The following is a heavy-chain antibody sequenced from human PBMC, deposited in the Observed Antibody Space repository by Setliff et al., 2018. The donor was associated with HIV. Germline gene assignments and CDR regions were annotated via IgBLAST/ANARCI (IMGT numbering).Heavy chain of an antibody. J-gene: IGHJ3*02. CDR1: GYTFTSYY. V-gene: IGHV1-46*01. CDR2: INPSGGSA. D-gene: IGHD5-18*01. CDR3: ARRGGYSYATDAFDI. Sequence: KASGYTFTSYYMHWVRQAPGQGLEWMGIINPSGGSASYAQKFQGRVTMTRDTSTSTVYMALSSLRSEDTAVYYCARRGGYSYATDAFDIWGQGTMVTVSS.